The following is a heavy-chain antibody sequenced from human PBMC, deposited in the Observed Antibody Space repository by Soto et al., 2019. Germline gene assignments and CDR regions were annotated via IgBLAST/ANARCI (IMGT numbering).Heavy chain of an antibody. CDR1: GFTVSSNY. V-gene: IGHV3-66*01. CDR2: IYSGGGP. CDR3: ARDLVGATTESFQH. J-gene: IGHJ1*01. D-gene: IGHD1-26*01. Sequence: EVQLVESGGGLVQPGGSLRLSCAASGFTVSSNYMSWVRQAPGKGRVWVSVIYSGGGPYYADSVKGRFTISRDNSKNTLDLQMHSLRAEDTAVYYCARDLVGATTESFQHWGQGTLVTASS.